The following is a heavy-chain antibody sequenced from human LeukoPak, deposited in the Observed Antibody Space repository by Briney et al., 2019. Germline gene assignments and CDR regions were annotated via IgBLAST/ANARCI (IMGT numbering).Heavy chain of an antibody. Sequence: ETLSLTCTVSGGSISSYYWSWIRQPPGKGLEWVSAISASGHKTYYADSVKGRFTISRDNFKNTLYLQMNSLRAEDTAVYYCAKELVPYYFDYWGQGTLVTVSS. D-gene: IGHD2-2*01. CDR3: AKELVPYYFDY. J-gene: IGHJ4*02. CDR1: GGSISSYY. CDR2: ISASGHKT. V-gene: IGHV3-23*01.